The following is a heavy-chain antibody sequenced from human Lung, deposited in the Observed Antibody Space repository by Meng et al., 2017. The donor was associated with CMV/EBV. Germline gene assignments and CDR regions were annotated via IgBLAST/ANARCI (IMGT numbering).Heavy chain of an antibody. CDR3: ATLPPVAARYYYNGFDV. CDR2: INPNSGGT. CDR1: GYTFTDYY. Sequence: ASVKVSXKASGYTFTDYYMHWVRQAPGQGLEWMGWINPNSGGTNYAQKFHDRVTMTRDTSISTAYMELRRLTSDDSAVYYCATLPPVAARYYYNGFDVWGQGTXVTGAS. V-gene: IGHV1-2*02. J-gene: IGHJ6*01. D-gene: IGHD6-19*01.